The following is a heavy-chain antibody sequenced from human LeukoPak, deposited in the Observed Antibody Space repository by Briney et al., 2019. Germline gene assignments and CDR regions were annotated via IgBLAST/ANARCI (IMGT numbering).Heavy chain of an antibody. CDR1: GGSISSGDYY. D-gene: IGHD2-2*01. CDR3: AREDCSSTSCHGFMDV. CDR2: IYYSGST. J-gene: IGHJ6*03. V-gene: IGHV4-30-4*08. Sequence: SETLSLTCTVSGGSISSGDYYWSWIRQPPGKGLEWIGYIYYSGSTYYNPSLKSRVTISVDTSKNQFFLKPSSVTAADTAVYYCAREDCSSTSCHGFMDVWGKGTTVTVSS.